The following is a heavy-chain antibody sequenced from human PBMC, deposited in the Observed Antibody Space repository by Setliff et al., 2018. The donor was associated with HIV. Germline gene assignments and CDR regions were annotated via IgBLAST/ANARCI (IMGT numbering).Heavy chain of an antibody. CDR1: GYTFTGYY. V-gene: IGHV1-2*02. CDR3: ARSSPYSSSYGY. Sequence: ASVKVSCKASGYTFTGYYMHWVRQAPGQGLEWMGWINPNSGGTDYAQKFQGRVTMTRDTSISTAYMELSRLRSDDTAVYYCARSSPYSSSYGYWGQGTLVTVSS. D-gene: IGHD6-6*01. CDR2: INPNSGGT. J-gene: IGHJ4*02.